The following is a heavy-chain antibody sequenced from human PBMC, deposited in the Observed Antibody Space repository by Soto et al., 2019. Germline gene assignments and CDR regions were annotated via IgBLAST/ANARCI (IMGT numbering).Heavy chain of an antibody. J-gene: IGHJ6*02. CDR3: ARALPSYYYYGMDV. Sequence: SETLSLTCTVSGGSVSSGGYYWSWIRQHPGKGLEWIGYISYGGSTYYNPSLKSRPTISVDASKNQFSLKLSSVTAADTAVYYCARALPSYYYYGMDVWGQGTTVTVSS. V-gene: IGHV4-31*03. CDR1: GGSVSSGGYY. CDR2: ISYGGST.